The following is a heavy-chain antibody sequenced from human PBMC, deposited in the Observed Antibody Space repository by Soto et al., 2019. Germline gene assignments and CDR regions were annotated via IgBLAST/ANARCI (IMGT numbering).Heavy chain of an antibody. CDR2: INPNNGGT. CDR3: ARDQWAVVPDAIRDHYVMDV. Sequence: ASVKVSCKASGHTFTGYYMHWVRQAPEQGLEWMGWINPNNGGTNYAQKFQGRVTMTRDTSISTAYMEPSRLRSDDTAVYCCARDQWAVVPDAIRDHYVMDVWGQGTTVTV. V-gene: IGHV1-2*02. CDR1: GHTFTGYY. D-gene: IGHD2-2*02. J-gene: IGHJ6*02.